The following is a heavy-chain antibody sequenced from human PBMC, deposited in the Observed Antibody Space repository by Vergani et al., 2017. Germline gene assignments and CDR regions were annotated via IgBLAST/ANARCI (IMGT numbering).Heavy chain of an antibody. CDR1: GFTFSTHA. V-gene: IGHV4-38-2*01. Sequence: VQLLQSGGDLVQPGGSLKLSCVASGFTFSTHAMSWVRQSPGTGLEWIASVFHLGTVYYNPSLRSRVRISIDAYNVLSLRLQSVTAADTAVYYCARGETRTDWFDPWGQGTLVTVSS. CDR2: VFHLGTV. J-gene: IGHJ5*02. D-gene: IGHD3/OR15-3a*01. CDR3: ARGETRTDWFDP.